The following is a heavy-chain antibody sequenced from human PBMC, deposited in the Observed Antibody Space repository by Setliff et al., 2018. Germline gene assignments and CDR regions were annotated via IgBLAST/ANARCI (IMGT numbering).Heavy chain of an antibody. CDR2: SNHGGST. J-gene: IGHJ4*02. Sequence: SETLSLTCAVYGGSFNVYFWSWIRQTPGKGLEWIGESNHGGSTSYHPSLKSRLTMSVDTSRNQFSLKLTSVTAADTAVYFCARDPGFHSGTWCLGDWGQGTQVTVSS. V-gene: IGHV4-34*01. CDR3: ARDPGFHSGTWCLGD. D-gene: IGHD2-8*01. CDR1: GGSFNVYF.